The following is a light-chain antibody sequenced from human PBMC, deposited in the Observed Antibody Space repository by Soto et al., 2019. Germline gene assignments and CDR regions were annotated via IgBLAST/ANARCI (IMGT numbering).Light chain of an antibody. Sequence: EIVITQSPSTLSVSPGERATLSCRASQSVSSNLAWYQQKPGQAPRLLIYDASNRATGIPARFSGSGSGTDFTLTISSLQPEDFATYYCQQYNSYSQTFGQGTKVDIK. J-gene: IGKJ1*01. CDR2: DAS. CDR1: QSVSSN. V-gene: IGKV3D-15*01. CDR3: QQYNSYSQT.